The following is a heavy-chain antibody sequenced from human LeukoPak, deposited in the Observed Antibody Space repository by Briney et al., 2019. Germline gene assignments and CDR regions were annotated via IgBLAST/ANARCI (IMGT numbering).Heavy chain of an antibody. CDR1: GFTFSSYV. CDR3: AKDGSSSWSPLNFDY. J-gene: IGHJ4*02. V-gene: IGHV3-23*01. CDR2: ISGGGSST. D-gene: IGHD6-13*01. Sequence: GGSLRLSCAASGFTFSSYVMSWVRQAPGKGLEWVSAISGGGSSTYYADSVQGRFTVSRDNSKNTLYLQMNSLRAEDTAVYYCAKDGSSSWSPLNFDYWGRGTLVTVSS.